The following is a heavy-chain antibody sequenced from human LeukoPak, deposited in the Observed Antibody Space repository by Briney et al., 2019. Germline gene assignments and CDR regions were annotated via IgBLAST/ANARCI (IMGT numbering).Heavy chain of an antibody. J-gene: IGHJ4*02. CDR2: IKHDGSEK. CDR1: GFIFTNYF. V-gene: IGHV3-7*01. CDR3: ATDRGWRTSGYYLYYFEY. Sequence: GGSLRLPCAASGFIFTNYFMSWVRQAPGKGLEWVASIKHDGSEKYYVDSVRGRFTISRDNTMNSLYLQMSSLRAEDTAVYYCATDRGWRTSGYYLYYFEYWGQGTLVTYSS. D-gene: IGHD3-3*01.